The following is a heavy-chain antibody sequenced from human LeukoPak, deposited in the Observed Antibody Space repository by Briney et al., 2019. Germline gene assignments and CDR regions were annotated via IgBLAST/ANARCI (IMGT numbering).Heavy chain of an antibody. CDR2: ISAYNGNT. CDR1: GYTFTSYG. D-gene: IGHD6-13*01. J-gene: IGHJ3*02. CDR3: ARDVKGIAAAGTGAFDI. V-gene: IGHV1-18*04. Sequence: ASVKVSCKASGYTFTSYGISWVRQAPGQGLEWMGWISAYNGNTNYAQKLQGRVTMTTDTSTSTAYMELRSLRSDDTAVYYCARDVKGIAAAGTGAFDIWGQGTLVTVSS.